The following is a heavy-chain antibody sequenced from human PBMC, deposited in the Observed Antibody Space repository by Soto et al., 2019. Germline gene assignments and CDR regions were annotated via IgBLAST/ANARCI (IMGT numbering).Heavy chain of an antibody. CDR1: VFACSTNGVG. D-gene: IGHD1-1*01. J-gene: IGHJ6*02. V-gene: IGHV2-5*02. CDR3: AHCTDPVQQWIYGMTD. Sequence: SGPTVVNPTQTLTLTCTFSVFACSTNGVGVGWVRQPPGKALEWLALIYWDDNKLYSPSLESRLTIPEYTSKNLVVLTLTDMGPADTATYYCAHCTDPVQQWIYGMTDWGHGTTVTVSS. CDR2: IYWDDNK.